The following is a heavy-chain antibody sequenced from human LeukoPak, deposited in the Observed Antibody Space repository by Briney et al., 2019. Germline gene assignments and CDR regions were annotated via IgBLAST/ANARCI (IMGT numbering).Heavy chain of an antibody. V-gene: IGHV3-74*01. D-gene: IGHD3-22*01. CDR3: ARDRGYTFDY. CDR1: GFAFNTYW. CDR2: IKSDGSDT. Sequence: GGSLRPSCAASGFAFNTYWMHWVRQAPGKGLVWVSRIKSDGSDTTYTDSVKGRFTISRDNAKNTLYLQMNSLSAEDTAMYFCARDRGYTFDYWGQGTLVTVSS. J-gene: IGHJ4*02.